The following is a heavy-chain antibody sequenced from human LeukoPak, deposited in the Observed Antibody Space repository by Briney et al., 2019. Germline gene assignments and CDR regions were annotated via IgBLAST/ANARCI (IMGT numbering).Heavy chain of an antibody. CDR2: ISGSGNTI. Sequence: GGSLRLSCAASGFTFSTYEMTWVRQAPGKGLEWGSYISGSGNTIYYADSVKGRFTISRDNSKNTLYLQMNSLIAEDTAVYYCAKSGYNRFDYWGQGTRVTVSS. CDR3: AKSGYNRFDY. D-gene: IGHD5-24*01. J-gene: IGHJ4*02. V-gene: IGHV3-48*03. CDR1: GFTFSTYE.